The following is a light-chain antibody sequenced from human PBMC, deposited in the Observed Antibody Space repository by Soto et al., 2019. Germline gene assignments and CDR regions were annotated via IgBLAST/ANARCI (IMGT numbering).Light chain of an antibody. J-gene: IGLJ3*02. V-gene: IGLV1-40*01. CDR2: GNS. CDR1: SSNIGAGYD. CDR3: QSYDSSLSGSRV. Sequence: QSALTQPPSVSGAPGQRVTISCTGRSSNIGAGYDVHWYQQLPGTAPKLLIYGNSNRPSGVPDRFSGSKSGTSASLSITGLQAEDEADYYCQSYDSSLSGSRVFGGGTQLTVL.